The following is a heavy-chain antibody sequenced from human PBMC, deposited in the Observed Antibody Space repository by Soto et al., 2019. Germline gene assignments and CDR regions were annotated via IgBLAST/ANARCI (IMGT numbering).Heavy chain of an antibody. CDR2: IYWNNNK. J-gene: IGHJ3*01. CDR1: GFSLTTSGAG. D-gene: IGHD2-8*02. CDR3: AHRLGVAATGGAFDV. Sequence: QITLKESGPTLVIPTQTLTLTCTFSGFSLTTSGAGVGWIRQPPGKALEWLAVIYWNNNKRYSPALKSSLTITKDTSNNQVVLTMTNMDPVDSATYYCAHRLGVAATGGAFDVWGQGIMVTVSS. V-gene: IGHV2-5*01.